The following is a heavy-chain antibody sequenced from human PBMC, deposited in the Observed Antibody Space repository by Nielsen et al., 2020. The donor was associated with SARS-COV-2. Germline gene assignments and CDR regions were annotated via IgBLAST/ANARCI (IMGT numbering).Heavy chain of an antibody. D-gene: IGHD3-9*01. J-gene: IGHJ4*02. Sequence: VREAPGKGLEWVANIKQDGSEKYYVDSVKGRFTISRDNAKDSLFLQMNSLRAEDTAVYYCVRDHDWSFDYWGQGTLVTVSS. CDR3: VRDHDWSFDY. V-gene: IGHV3-7*01. CDR2: IKQDGSEK.